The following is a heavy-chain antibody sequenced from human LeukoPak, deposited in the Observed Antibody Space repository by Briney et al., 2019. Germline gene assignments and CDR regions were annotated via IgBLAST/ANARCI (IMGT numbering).Heavy chain of an antibody. CDR1: GFTFDDYA. Sequence: GRSLRLSCAASGFTFDDYAMHWVRQAPGKGLEWVSGISWNSGSIGYADSVKGRFTISRDNAKNSLYLQMNSLRAEDTALYYCAEDQRGYSYGLDYWGQGTLVTVSS. CDR3: AEDQRGYSYGLDY. J-gene: IGHJ4*02. D-gene: IGHD5-18*01. V-gene: IGHV3-9*01. CDR2: ISWNSGSI.